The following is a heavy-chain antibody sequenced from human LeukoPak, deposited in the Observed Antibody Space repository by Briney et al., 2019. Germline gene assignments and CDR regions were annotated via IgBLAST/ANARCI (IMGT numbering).Heavy chain of an antibody. V-gene: IGHV1-2*02. Sequence: GASVKVSCKASGYTFTGYYMHWVRQAPGQGLEWMGWINPNSGGTNYAQKFQGRVTMTRDTSISTAYMELSRLRSDDTAVYYCARDWRGSSGWSKNSVPSGFDPWGQGTLVTVSS. J-gene: IGHJ5*02. CDR2: INPNSGGT. CDR3: ARDWRGSSGWSKNSVPSGFDP. CDR1: GYTFTGYY. D-gene: IGHD6-19*01.